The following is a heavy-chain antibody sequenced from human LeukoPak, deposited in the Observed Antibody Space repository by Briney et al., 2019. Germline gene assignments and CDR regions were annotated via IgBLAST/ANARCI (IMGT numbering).Heavy chain of an antibody. J-gene: IGHJ3*02. Sequence: SETLCLTCTVSDGSFSSTTSYWGWIRQPPMKGLEWIGSFYSSGSAYYSPSLKSRVTISLDTSKNQFSLKLSSVTAADTAVDYFARHVPFANYSSGWYEPGDAFDIWGQGTLVTVSS. V-gene: IGHV4-39*01. D-gene: IGHD6-19*01. CDR1: DGSFSSTTSY. CDR3: ARHVPFANYSSGWYEPGDAFDI. CDR2: FYSSGSA.